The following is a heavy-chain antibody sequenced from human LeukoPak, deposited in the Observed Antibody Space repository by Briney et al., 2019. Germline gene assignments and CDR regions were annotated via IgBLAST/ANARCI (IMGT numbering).Heavy chain of an antibody. CDR3: ARDSIVVVVAATAYNWFDP. CDR1: GYTFTGYY. J-gene: IGHJ5*02. V-gene: IGHV1-18*04. CDR2: ISAYNGNT. Sequence: ALVKVSCKASGYTFTGYYMHWVRQAPGQGLEWMGWISAYNGNTNYAQKLQGRVAMTTDTSTSTAYMELRSLRSDDTAVYYCARDSIVVVVAATAYNWFDPWGQGTLVTVSS. D-gene: IGHD2-15*01.